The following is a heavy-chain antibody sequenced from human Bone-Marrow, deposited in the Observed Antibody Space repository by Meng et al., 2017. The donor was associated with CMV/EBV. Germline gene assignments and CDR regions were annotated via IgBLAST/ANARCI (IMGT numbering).Heavy chain of an antibody. CDR2: IYYSGST. D-gene: IGHD1-26*01. J-gene: IGHJ4*02. V-gene: IGHV4-39*07. CDR3: ARDFRILRGQFDN. CDR1: GGSISSSSYY. Sequence: GSLRLSCTVSGGSISSSSYYWGWIRQPPGKGLEWIGSIYYSGSTYYNPSLKSRVTISVDTSKNQFSLKLSSVTAADTAMYYCARDFRILRGQFDNWGQGTLVTVYS.